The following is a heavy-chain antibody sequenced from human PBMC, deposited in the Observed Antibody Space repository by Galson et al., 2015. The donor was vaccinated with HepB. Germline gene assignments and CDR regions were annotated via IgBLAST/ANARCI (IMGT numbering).Heavy chain of an antibody. V-gene: IGHV3-30-3*01. Sequence: SLRLSCAASGFPFSSYAMHWVRQAPGKGLEWVAVISYDGDNKYYADSVKGRFTISRDNSKNTLYLQMNSLRAEDTAVYYCARDFPPPITIFDNDAFDIWGQGTMVTVPS. D-gene: IGHD3-3*01. CDR2: ISYDGDNK. J-gene: IGHJ3*02. CDR1: GFPFSSYA. CDR3: ARDFPPPITIFDNDAFDI.